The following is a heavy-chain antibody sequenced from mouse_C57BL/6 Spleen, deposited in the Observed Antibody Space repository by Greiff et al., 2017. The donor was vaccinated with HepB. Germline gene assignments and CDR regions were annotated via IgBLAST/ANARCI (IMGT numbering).Heavy chain of an antibody. CDR2: INSDGGST. CDR3: ARHVGGYDGGYAMDY. J-gene: IGHJ4*01. Sequence: EVQGVESGGGLVQPGESLKLSCESNEYEFPSHDMSWVRKTPEKRLELVAAINSDGGSTYYPDTMERRFIISRDNTKKTLYLQMSSLRAEDTALYYCARHVGGYDGGYAMDYWGQGTSVTVSS. V-gene: IGHV5-2*01. D-gene: IGHD2-2*01. CDR1: EYEFPSHD.